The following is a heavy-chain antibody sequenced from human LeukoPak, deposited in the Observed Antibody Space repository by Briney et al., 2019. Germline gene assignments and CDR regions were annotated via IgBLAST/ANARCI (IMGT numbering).Heavy chain of an antibody. CDR2: IKQDGSEK. Sequence: EGSLRLSCAASGFTFSSYWMSWVRQAPGKGLEWVANIKQDGSEKYYVDSVKGRFTISRDNAKNSLYLQMNSLRAEDTAVYYCARDSRLQYWYTGDYVMDVWGQGTTVTVSS. J-gene: IGHJ6*02. CDR1: GFTFSSYW. CDR3: ARDSRLQYWYTGDYVMDV. D-gene: IGHD2/OR15-2a*01. V-gene: IGHV3-7*01.